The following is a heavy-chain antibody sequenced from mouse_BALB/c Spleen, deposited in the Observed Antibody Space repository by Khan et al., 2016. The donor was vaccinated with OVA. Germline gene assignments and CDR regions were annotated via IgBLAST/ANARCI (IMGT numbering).Heavy chain of an antibody. CDR2: ISYSGNT. Sequence: VQLQQSGPGLVKPSQSLSLTCTVTGYSITSDYAWNWVRQFPGNKLEWVGFISYSGNTKYNPSLKSRISMTRDTSKNQFFLQLNSVTPEDTATYYCARVFGGDFDYWGQGTTLIVSS. CDR1: GYSITSDYA. V-gene: IGHV3-2*02. J-gene: IGHJ2*01. CDR3: ARVFGGDFDY.